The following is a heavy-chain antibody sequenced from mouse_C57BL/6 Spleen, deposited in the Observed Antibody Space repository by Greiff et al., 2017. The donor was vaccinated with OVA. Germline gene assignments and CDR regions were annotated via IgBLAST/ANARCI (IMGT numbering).Heavy chain of an antibody. D-gene: IGHD1-3*01. J-gene: IGHJ3*01. V-gene: IGHV1-4*01. Sequence: VQRVESGAELARPGASVKMSCKASGYTFTSYTMHWVKQRPGQGLEWIGYINPSSGYTKYNQKFKDKATLTADKSSSTAYMQLSSLTSEDSAVYYCARWREYSPFPLVAYWGQGTLVTVSA. CDR2: INPSSGYT. CDR3: ARWREYSPFPLVAY. CDR1: GYTFTSYT.